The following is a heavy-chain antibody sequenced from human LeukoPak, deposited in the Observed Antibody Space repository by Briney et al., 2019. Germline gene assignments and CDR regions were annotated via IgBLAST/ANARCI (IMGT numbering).Heavy chain of an antibody. Sequence: SGTLSVTCAVYGGSFSGYYLSWMRPPPGKGVEGMGEINHSWSTNYNPHPKIRGTVSVDTSKNQFSLILSSVTAAGTPVYYCARGHAGDYVWGSFKICGQGNLVTVSS. J-gene: IGHJ4*02. CDR3: ARGHAGDYVWGSFKI. D-gene: IGHD3-16*01. CDR1: GGSFSGYY. CDR2: INHSWST. V-gene: IGHV4-34*01.